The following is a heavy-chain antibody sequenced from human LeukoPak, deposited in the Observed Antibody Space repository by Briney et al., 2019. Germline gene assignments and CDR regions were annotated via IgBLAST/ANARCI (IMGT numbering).Heavy chain of an antibody. J-gene: IGHJ4*02. D-gene: IGHD6-19*01. CDR3: ARAPYSSGWYAYDY. V-gene: IGHV1-8*03. CDR1: GYTFTSYD. Sequence: GASVEVSCKASGYTFTSYDINWVRQATGQGLEWMGWMNPNSGNTGYAQKFQGRVTITRNTSISTAYMELSSLRSEDTAVYYCARAPYSSGWYAYDYWGQGTLVTVSS. CDR2: MNPNSGNT.